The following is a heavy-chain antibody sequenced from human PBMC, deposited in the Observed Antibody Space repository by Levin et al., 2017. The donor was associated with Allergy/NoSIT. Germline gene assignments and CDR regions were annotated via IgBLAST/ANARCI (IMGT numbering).Heavy chain of an antibody. CDR2: VFYNGST. V-gene: IGHV4-39*01. Sequence: SETLSLTCTFSGGSISTSTFYWAWIRQPPGKGLEWIGSVFYNGSTWYNPSLKSRITISVDTSKNHFSLKLNSVTAADTAVYFCARHCAGTSCYYYYYYGLEVWGQGTTVTVSS. CDR1: GGSISTSTFY. D-gene: IGHD2-2*01. CDR3: ARHCAGTSCYYYYYYGLEV. J-gene: IGHJ6*02.